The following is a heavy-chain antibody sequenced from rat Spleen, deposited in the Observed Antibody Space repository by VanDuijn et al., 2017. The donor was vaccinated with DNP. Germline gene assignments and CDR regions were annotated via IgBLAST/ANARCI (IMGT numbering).Heavy chain of an antibody. CDR1: GFTFNNYV. J-gene: IGHJ4*01. V-gene: IGHV5-25*01. CDR3: ARHRTIMPYYYAMDA. Sequence: EVQLVESGGGLVQPGRSMRLSCAASGFTFNNYVMAWVRQAPTMGLEWVASISTGGGDTYYRDSMRGRFTISRDNAQSTLYLQMDSLRSEDTATYYCARHRTIMPYYYAMDAWGQGASVTVSS. CDR2: ISTGGGDT. D-gene: IGHD1-12*01.